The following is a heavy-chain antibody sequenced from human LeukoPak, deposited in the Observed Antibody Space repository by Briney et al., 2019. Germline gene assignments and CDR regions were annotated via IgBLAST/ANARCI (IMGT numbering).Heavy chain of an antibody. D-gene: IGHD3-10*01. CDR1: GYTFTGYY. J-gene: IGHJ6*02. CDR2: INPNSGGT. Sequence: ASVKVSCKASGYTFTGYYMHWVRQAPGQGLEWMGWINPNSGGTNYAQKFQGRVTMTRDTSISTAYMELSRLRSDDTAVYYCARAYYYGSGSFTYYYGMDVWSQGTTVTVSS. V-gene: IGHV1-2*02. CDR3: ARAYYYGSGSFTYYYGMDV.